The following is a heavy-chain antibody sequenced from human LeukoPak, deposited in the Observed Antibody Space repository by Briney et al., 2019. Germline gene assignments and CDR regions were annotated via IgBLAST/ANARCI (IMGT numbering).Heavy chain of an antibody. CDR3: ARDLAWGAFDY. J-gene: IGHJ4*02. Sequence: GGSLRLSCAASGFTFSSYWMSWVRQAPGKGLEWLSGISPRGGGTYYADSMKGRFTISRDDSKSTLSLQMNSLRVEDTAVYYCARDLAWGAFDYWGQGTLVSVSS. CDR2: ISPRGGGT. D-gene: IGHD7-27*01. CDR1: GFTFSSYW. V-gene: IGHV3-23*01.